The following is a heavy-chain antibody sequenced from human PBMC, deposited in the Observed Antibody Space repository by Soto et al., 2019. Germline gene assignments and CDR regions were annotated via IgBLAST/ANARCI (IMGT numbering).Heavy chain of an antibody. CDR1: GFTFSSYG. Sequence: GGSLRLSCAASGFTFSSYGMHWVRQAPGKGLEWVAVIWYDGSNKYYANSVKGRFTISRDNSKNTQYLQMNSLGVGDTAVYSCASGLTPPDCSGGSCYSVGFDYWGQGTLVTVSS. J-gene: IGHJ4*02. V-gene: IGHV3-33*01. D-gene: IGHD2-15*01. CDR3: ASGLTPPDCSGGSCYSVGFDY. CDR2: IWYDGSNK.